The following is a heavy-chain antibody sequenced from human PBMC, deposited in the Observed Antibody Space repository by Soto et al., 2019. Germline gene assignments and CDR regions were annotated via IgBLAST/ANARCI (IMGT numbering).Heavy chain of an antibody. V-gene: IGHV4-4*02. CDR1: GGTVASSHW. D-gene: IGHD2-21*02. Sequence: PSETLSLTCGVSGGTVASSHWWSWVRQSPGRGLEWIGNVYHTGDTNFNPSLQSRVTFSVDTSNNQFSLRLTSVKAADTAVYFWAREIVTAGGNNYFDPWGPGTLVTVSS. J-gene: IGHJ5*02. CDR3: AREIVTAGGNNYFDP. CDR2: VYHTGDT.